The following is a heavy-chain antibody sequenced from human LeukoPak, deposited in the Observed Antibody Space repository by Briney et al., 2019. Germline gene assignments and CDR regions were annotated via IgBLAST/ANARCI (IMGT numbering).Heavy chain of an antibody. CDR2: ISGAGIKT. V-gene: IGHV3-23*01. CDR3: AKEPRGYSFSFDI. Sequence: GGSLRLSCAASGFTFSTCXXXXXXXXXXXXXXXXXAISGAGIKTYYADSVKGRFTISRDNPKNTLYLQMNSLRPEDTAVYFCAKEPRGYSFSFDIWGQGTMVTVSS. CDR1: GFTFSTCX. J-gene: IGHJ3*02. D-gene: IGHD5-18*01.